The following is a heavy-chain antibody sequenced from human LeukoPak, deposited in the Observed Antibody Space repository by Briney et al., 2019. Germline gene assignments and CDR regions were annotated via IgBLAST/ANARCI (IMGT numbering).Heavy chain of an antibody. Sequence: SETLSLTCTVSGGSISSYYWSWIRQPPGKGLEWIGYIYYSGSTNYNPSLKSRVTISVDTSKNQFSLKLNSVTAADTAVYYCAREDHPDAFDIWGQGTMVTVSS. CDR2: IYYSGST. CDR3: AREDHPDAFDI. J-gene: IGHJ3*02. CDR1: GGSISSYY. V-gene: IGHV4-59*01.